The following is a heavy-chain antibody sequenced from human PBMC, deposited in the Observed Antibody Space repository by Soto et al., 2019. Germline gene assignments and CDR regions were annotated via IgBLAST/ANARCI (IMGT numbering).Heavy chain of an antibody. D-gene: IGHD5-18*01. CDR2: TSYDGTNK. CDR3: AKEKATRGYSFLVDY. V-gene: IGHV3-30*18. Sequence: GGSLRLSCAASGVTFSSYGMHWVRQAPGKGLEWVAVTSYDGTNKYYADAVKGRFTISRDDSKNTLYLQMNSLRPEDTAVYYCAKEKATRGYSFLVDYWGQGTLVTVSS. J-gene: IGHJ4*02. CDR1: GVTFSSYG.